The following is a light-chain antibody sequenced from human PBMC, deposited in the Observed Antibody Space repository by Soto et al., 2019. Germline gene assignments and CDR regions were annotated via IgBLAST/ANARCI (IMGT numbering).Light chain of an antibody. CDR3: QHYNNWPLT. CDR2: AVS. J-gene: IGKJ4*01. Sequence: EIVMTQSPATLSVSPGERAILSCRASQSVSSNLAWYQQKPGQAPRLLIYAVSTRATGIPARFSGSGSGTEFTLTISSLQSEDFALYYCQHYNNWPLTFGGGTKVEIK. V-gene: IGKV3-15*01. CDR1: QSVSSN.